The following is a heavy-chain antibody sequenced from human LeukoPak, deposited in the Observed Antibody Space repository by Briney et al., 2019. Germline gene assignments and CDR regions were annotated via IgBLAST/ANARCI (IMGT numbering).Heavy chain of an antibody. CDR2: IRHDGTET. D-gene: IGHD3-22*01. J-gene: IGHJ4*02. CDR1: GFTFSTYG. V-gene: IGHV3-33*08. Sequence: GGSLRLSCAASGFTFSTYGMHWLRQAPGKGPESVALIRHDGTETYHAESVKGRFTISRDDSKNTLYLQMNSLRAEDTAVYYCARVSDYDSSGCYDYWGQGTLVTVSS. CDR3: ARVSDYDSSGCYDY.